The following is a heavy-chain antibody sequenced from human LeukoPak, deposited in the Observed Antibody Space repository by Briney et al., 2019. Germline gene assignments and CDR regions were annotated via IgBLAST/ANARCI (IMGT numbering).Heavy chain of an antibody. CDR3: AREAKNDYGDYVHLEGFDI. CDR1: GFTFGSYG. Sequence: PGRSLRLSCAASGFTFGSYGMHWVRQAPGKGLEWVAVIWYDGSNKYYADSVKGRFTISRDNSKNTLYLQMNSLRAEDTAVYYCAREAKNDYGDYVHLEGFDIWGQGTMVTVSS. J-gene: IGHJ3*02. D-gene: IGHD4-17*01. V-gene: IGHV3-33*01. CDR2: IWYDGSNK.